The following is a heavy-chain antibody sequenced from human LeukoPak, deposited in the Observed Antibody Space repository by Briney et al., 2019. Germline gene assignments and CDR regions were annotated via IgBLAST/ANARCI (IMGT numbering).Heavy chain of an antibody. CDR1: GFTFSTYA. J-gene: IGHJ4*02. V-gene: IGHV3-23*01. D-gene: IGHD3-22*01. CDR2: ISGSGVTT. CDR3: AREVPGNYDSSGYTALYFDY. Sequence: GGSLRLSCAASGFTFSTYAMSWVRQAPGRGLEWVSSISGSGVTTYYVDSVKGRFTISRDNAKNSLYLQMNSLRAEDTAVYYCAREVPGNYDSSGYTALYFDYWGQGALVTVSS.